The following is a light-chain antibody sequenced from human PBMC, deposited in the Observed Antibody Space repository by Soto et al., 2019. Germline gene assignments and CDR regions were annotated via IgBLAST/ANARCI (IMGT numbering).Light chain of an antibody. J-gene: IGKJ5*01. V-gene: IGKV3-20*01. CDR1: QSISSY. CDR3: QQYGSSPIT. Sequence: EIVLTQSPGTLSLSPGERAALSCRASQSISSYLAWYQQKPGQAPRLLIYGSSIRAIGIPDRFSGSGSGTDFTLTISRLEPEDFAVYYCQQYGSSPITFGQGTRLEIK. CDR2: GSS.